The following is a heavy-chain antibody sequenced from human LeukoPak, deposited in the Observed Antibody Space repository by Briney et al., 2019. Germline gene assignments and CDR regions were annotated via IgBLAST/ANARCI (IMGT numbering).Heavy chain of an antibody. D-gene: IGHD2-15*01. CDR3: ARIVPVVAATESAFDY. CDR1: GYTFTGYY. Sequence: ASVKVSCKASGYTFTGYYMHWVRQAPGQGLEWMGWINPNSGGTNYAQKFQGRVTTTRDTSISTAYMELSRLRSDDTAVYYCARIVPVVAATESAFDYWGQGTLVTVSS. J-gene: IGHJ4*02. CDR2: INPNSGGT. V-gene: IGHV1-2*02.